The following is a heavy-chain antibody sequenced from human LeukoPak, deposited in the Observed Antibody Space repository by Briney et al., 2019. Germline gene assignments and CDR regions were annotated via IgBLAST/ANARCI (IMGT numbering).Heavy chain of an antibody. CDR1: GGSISSSSYY. V-gene: IGHV4-39*07. CDR2: IYYSGST. CDR3: AREDGSSGYDDF. D-gene: IGHD5-12*01. Sequence: SETLSLTCTVSGGSISSSSYYWGWIRQPPGKGLEWIGGIYYSGSTYYNPSLKSRLTISVDTSKNQFSLKLSSVTAADTAVYYCAREDGSSGYDDFWGQGTLVTVSS. J-gene: IGHJ4*02.